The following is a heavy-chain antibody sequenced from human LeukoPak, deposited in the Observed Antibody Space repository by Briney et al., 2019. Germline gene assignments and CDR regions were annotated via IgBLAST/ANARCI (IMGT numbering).Heavy chain of an antibody. Sequence: GGSLRLSCAASGFTFSSYAMHWVRQAPGKGLEWVAVISYDGSNKYYADSVKGRFTISRDNSKNTLYLQMNSLRAEDTAVYYCARGPGRIAVAGTLNYWGQGTLVTVSS. CDR1: GFTFSSYA. D-gene: IGHD6-19*01. J-gene: IGHJ4*02. V-gene: IGHV3-30-3*01. CDR2: ISYDGSNK. CDR3: ARGPGRIAVAGTLNY.